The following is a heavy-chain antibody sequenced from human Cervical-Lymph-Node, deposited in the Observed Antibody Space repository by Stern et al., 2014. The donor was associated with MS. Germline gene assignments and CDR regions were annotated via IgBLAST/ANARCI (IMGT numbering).Heavy chain of an antibody. Sequence: QEQLQESGPGLVKPSQTLSLTCTVSGGSINNGDYYWSWVRQHPGKGLEGLGYIYYSAATYYNPSLKGRLSISVDTSKRHFSLKLTSVTAADTAVYYCARELSGMYGMDVWGQGTTVNVSS. J-gene: IGHJ6*02. V-gene: IGHV4-31*03. D-gene: IGHD1-1*01. CDR2: IYYSAAT. CDR1: GGSINNGDYY. CDR3: ARELSGMYGMDV.